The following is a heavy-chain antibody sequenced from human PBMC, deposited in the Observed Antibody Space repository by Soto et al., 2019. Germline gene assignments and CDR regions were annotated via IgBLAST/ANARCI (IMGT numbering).Heavy chain of an antibody. V-gene: IGHV1-46*03. CDR3: ARDQGFCTGGSCYPSDH. CDR1: GYTLTDYY. D-gene: IGHD2-15*01. J-gene: IGHJ4*02. CDR2: INPSDGST. Sequence: ASVKVSCKASGYTLTDYYKHWVRQAPGQGLEWMGVINPSDGSTASAQNFQGRVTMTRDTSTSTVYMELSSLKSEDTAVYSCARDQGFCTGGSCYPSDHWGQGTLVTVSS.